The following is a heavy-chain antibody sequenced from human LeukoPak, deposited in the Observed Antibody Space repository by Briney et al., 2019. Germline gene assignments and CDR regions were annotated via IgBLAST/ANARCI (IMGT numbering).Heavy chain of an antibody. V-gene: IGHV3-66*01. J-gene: IGHJ4*02. Sequence: GGSLRLSCAASGFTVSSNYMSWVRQAPGKGLEWVSVIYSGGSTYYADSVKGRFTISRDNSKNTLYLQMNSLRAEDTAVYYCARGGGTAWLRAPLGQWREFDYWGQGTLVTVSS. CDR1: GFTVSSNY. CDR2: IYSGGST. D-gene: IGHD5-12*01. CDR3: ARGGGTAWLRAPLGQWREFDY.